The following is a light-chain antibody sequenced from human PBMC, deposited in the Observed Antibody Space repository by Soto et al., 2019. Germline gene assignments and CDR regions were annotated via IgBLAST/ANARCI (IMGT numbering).Light chain of an antibody. CDR3: QQRDKWPPYT. Sequence: EVVLTQSPATLSLSPGERATLSCRASQSVGTYVAWYQQKPGQAPRLLIYDGSNRATGISARFSGSGSGTVVTLTINNLEPEDFAVYYCQQRDKWPPYTFGQGTKLEIK. CDR1: QSVGTY. V-gene: IGKV3-11*01. J-gene: IGKJ2*01. CDR2: DGS.